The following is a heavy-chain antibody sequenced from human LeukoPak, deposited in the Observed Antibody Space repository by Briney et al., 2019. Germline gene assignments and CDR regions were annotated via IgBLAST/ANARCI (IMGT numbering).Heavy chain of an antibody. CDR3: ARGGCGGECSFDY. Sequence: ASVKVSCKTSGYTFTSHYIHWVRQAPGQGPEWMGIINPSIGNTDYAQKFQGRVTMTKDTSTRTVYMELSSLRSDDTAVYYCARGGCGGECSFDYWGQGTLVTVSS. CDR1: GYTFTSHY. V-gene: IGHV1-46*01. D-gene: IGHD2-21*01. CDR2: INPSIGNT. J-gene: IGHJ4*02.